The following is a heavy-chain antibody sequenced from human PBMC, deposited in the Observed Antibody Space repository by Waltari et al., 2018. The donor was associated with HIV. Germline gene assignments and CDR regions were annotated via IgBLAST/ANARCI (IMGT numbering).Heavy chain of an antibody. J-gene: IGHJ5*02. Sequence: QVQLVQSGAEVKKPGSSVKVSCRASGGSFRSYAIPWVRPAPGQGLEWMGGIIPVFGTANYAQKFQGRVTITADESTSTAYMDLRSLTSEDTAVYYCARILGSSWYNWIDPWGQGTLVTVSS. D-gene: IGHD6-13*01. CDR2: IIPVFGTA. CDR1: GGSFRSYA. V-gene: IGHV1-69*12. CDR3: ARILGSSWYNWIDP.